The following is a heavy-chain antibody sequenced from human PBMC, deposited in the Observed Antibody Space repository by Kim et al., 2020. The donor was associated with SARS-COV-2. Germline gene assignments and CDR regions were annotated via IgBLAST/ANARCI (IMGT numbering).Heavy chain of an antibody. Sequence: GGSLRLSCAASGFSFSSYHMHWVRQSARKGLEWVSAIGAAGDSYYPGTVKGQFTISRDNARNSLYLEMNNLRTGDTAVYYCARGVRGYSSSWFILDYWGRGTQVTVSS. D-gene: IGHD6-13*01. V-gene: IGHV3-13*01. CDR3: ARGVRGYSSSWFILDY. CDR1: GFSFSSYH. J-gene: IGHJ4*02. CDR2: IGAAGDS.